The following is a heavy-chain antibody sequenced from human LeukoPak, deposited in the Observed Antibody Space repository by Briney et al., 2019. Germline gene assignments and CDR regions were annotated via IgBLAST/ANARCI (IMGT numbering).Heavy chain of an antibody. J-gene: IGHJ4*02. CDR3: ARTTPATGWFLYY. CDR1: GGSISSGGYY. V-gene: IGHV4-30-2*02. D-gene: IGHD6-19*01. Sequence: PSETLSLTCTVSGGSISSGGYYWSWIRQPPGKGLEWIGYIYHSGSTYYNPSLKSRVTISVDRSKNQFSLTLTSVTAADTAVYYCARTTPATGWFLYYWGQGILVTVSS. CDR2: IYHSGST.